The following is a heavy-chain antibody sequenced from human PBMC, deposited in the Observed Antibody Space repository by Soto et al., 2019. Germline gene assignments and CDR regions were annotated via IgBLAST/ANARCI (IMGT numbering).Heavy chain of an antibody. Sequence: GASVKVSCKASGYTFTSYGISWVRQAPGQGLEWMGWISAYNGNTNYAQKLQGRVTMTTDTSTSTAYMELRSLRSDDTAVYYCAREDSSGYKGGCRYWGQGTLVTVSS. CDR3: AREDSSGYKGGCRY. J-gene: IGHJ4*02. V-gene: IGHV1-18*01. CDR2: ISAYNGNT. D-gene: IGHD3-22*01. CDR1: GYTFTSYG.